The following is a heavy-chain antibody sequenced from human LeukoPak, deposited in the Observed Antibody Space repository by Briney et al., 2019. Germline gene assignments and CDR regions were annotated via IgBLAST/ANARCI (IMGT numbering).Heavy chain of an antibody. CDR1: GGTLTRYA. J-gene: IGHJ4*02. D-gene: IGHD5-12*01. CDR2: NILIFGTA. V-gene: IGHV1-69*05. Sequence: GASETVSCKASGGTLTRYAISWVRQAPGQGREWMGGNILIFGTANYAQTFQGRVTITTDESTSTAYMELSSLRSEDTAVYYCARARGYSGYDFVHWGQGTLVTVSS. CDR3: ARARGYSGYDFVH.